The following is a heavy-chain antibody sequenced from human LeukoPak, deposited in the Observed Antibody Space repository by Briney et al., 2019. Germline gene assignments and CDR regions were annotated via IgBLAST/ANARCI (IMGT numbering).Heavy chain of an antibody. CDR3: AGARGGSSTSCYDY. V-gene: IGHV3-30*03. Sequence: PGTSLRLSCAASGFSLTHDAIHWVRQAPGKGLEWVAVVSKDTVTKFYRDSVKGRFTVSTDSSKNTVYLQMTGLRSEDTAVYYCAGARGGSSTSCYDYWGQGTLVTVSS. CDR2: VSKDTVTK. D-gene: IGHD2-2*01. J-gene: IGHJ4*02. CDR1: GFSLTHDA.